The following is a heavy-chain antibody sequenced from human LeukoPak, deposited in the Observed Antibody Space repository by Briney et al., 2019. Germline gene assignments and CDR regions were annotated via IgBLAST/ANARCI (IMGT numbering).Heavy chain of an antibody. J-gene: IGHJ4*02. CDR2: ISGSGDNT. V-gene: IGHV3-23*01. D-gene: IGHD6-19*01. CDR3: AKGIGLAVAGLHY. CDR1: GFTFSSCA. Sequence: GGSLGLSCGASGFTFSSCAMTWVRQAPGKGLEWVSAISGSGDNTYYADSVKGRFTISRDNSKTTLNLQMNSLGAEDTAVYYCAKGIGLAVAGLHYWGQGTLVTVSS.